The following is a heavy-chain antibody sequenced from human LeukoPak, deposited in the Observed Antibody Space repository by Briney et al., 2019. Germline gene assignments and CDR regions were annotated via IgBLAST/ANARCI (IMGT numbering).Heavy chain of an antibody. D-gene: IGHD6-19*01. CDR2: IYYSGST. Sequence: PSETLSLSCTVSGGSISSSTYYWGWIRQPPGKGLEWIGYIYYSGSTNYNPSLMSRLTISVDTSKNQFSLKLSSVTAADTAVYYCARLIAVADTYRGHFDYWGQGALVTVSS. V-gene: IGHV4-61*05. CDR1: GGSISSSTYY. CDR3: ARLIAVADTYRGHFDY. J-gene: IGHJ4*02.